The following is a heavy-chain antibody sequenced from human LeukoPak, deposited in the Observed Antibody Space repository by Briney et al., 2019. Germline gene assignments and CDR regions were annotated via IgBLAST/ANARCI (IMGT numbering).Heavy chain of an antibody. CDR2: ISYDGTNK. D-gene: IGHD7-27*01. V-gene: IGHV3-30*18. CDR1: GFTFSGYG. CDR3: AKAKTNWEVDY. J-gene: IGHJ4*02. Sequence: PGGSLRLSCAASGFTFSGYGMHWVRQAPGKGLEGVAVISYDGTNKYYADSVKGRFTISRDNSKNTLYLQMNSLRAEDTAVYYCAKAKTNWEVDYWGQGTLVTVSS.